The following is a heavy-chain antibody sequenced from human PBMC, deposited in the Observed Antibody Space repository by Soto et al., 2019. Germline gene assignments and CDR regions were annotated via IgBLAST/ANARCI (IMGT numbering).Heavy chain of an antibody. CDR2: IYPGDSDT. CDR1: GYSFTSYW. V-gene: IGHV5-51*01. Sequence: PGESLKISCKGSGYSFTSYWIGWVRQMPGKGLEWMGIIYPGDSDTRYSPSFQGQVTIPADKSISTAYLQWSSLKASDTAMYYCARHRKGGSGSYYERNWFDPWGQGTLVTVSS. D-gene: IGHD3-10*01. J-gene: IGHJ5*02. CDR3: ARHRKGGSGSYYERNWFDP.